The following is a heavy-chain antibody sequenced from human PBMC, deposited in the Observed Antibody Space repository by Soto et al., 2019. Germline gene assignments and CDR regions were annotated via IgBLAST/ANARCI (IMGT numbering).Heavy chain of an antibody. D-gene: IGHD3-3*01. J-gene: IGHJ6*01. CDR3: ARDLLAAGGMDV. V-gene: IGHV3-30-3*01. CDR2: ISYDGSNK. CDR1: GFTFSSYA. Sequence: QVQLVESGGGVVQPGRSLRLSCAASGFTFSSYAMHWVRQAPGKGLEWVAVISYDGSNKYYADSVKGRFTISRDNSKNALYLQMSSLRAEDTAVYYCARDLLAAGGMDVWGQGTTVTVSS.